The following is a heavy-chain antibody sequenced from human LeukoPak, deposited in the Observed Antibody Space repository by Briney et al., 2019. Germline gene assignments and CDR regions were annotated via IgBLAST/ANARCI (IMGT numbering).Heavy chain of an antibody. CDR2: FDPEDGET. V-gene: IGHV1-24*01. CDR1: GYTLTESS. J-gene: IGHJ4*02. D-gene: IGHD4-17*01. CDR3: ATEVGGTVTTVFDY. Sequence: ASVKVSCKVSGYTLTESSMHWVRQAPGKGLEWMGGFDPEDGETIYAQKFQGRVTMTEDTSTDTAYMELSSLRSEDTAVYYCATEVGGTVTTVFDYRGQGTLVTVSS.